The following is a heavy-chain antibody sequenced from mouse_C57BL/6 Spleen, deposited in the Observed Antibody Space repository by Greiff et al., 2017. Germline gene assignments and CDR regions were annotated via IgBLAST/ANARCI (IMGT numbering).Heavy chain of an antibody. Sequence: VQLQQPGAELVKPGASVKLSCKASGYTFTSYWMHWVKQRPGQGLGWIGMIHPNSGSTNYNEKFKSKATLTVDKSSSTAYMQLSSLTSEDSAVYYCARGDYSNYWFAYWGQGTLVTVSA. J-gene: IGHJ3*01. V-gene: IGHV1-64*01. D-gene: IGHD2-5*01. CDR2: IHPNSGST. CDR1: GYTFTSYW. CDR3: ARGDYSNYWFAY.